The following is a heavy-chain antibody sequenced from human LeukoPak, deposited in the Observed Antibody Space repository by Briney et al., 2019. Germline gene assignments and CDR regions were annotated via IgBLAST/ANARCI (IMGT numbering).Heavy chain of an antibody. J-gene: IGHJ6*03. CDR1: GFTFSSYA. CDR2: ISGSGGST. D-gene: IGHD1-26*01. Sequence: GGSLRLSCAASGFTFSSYAMSWVRQAPGKRLEWVSAISGSGGSTYYADSVKGRFTISRDNSKNTLYLQMNSLRAEDTAVYYCAKEPLAVGELPEGYYYYMDVWGKGTTVTVSS. CDR3: AKEPLAVGELPEGYYYYMDV. V-gene: IGHV3-23*01.